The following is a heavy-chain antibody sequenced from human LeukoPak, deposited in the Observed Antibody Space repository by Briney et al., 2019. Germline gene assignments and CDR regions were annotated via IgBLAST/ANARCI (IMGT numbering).Heavy chain of an antibody. D-gene: IGHD1-26*01. CDR1: GYTLTELS. Sequence: ASVKVSCKVSGYTLTELSMHWVRQAPGKGLEWMGGFDPEDGETIYAQKFQGRVTMTEDTSTDTAYMELSSLRSEDTAVYYCATSIVGGGFFFHYFDYWGQGTLVTVSS. CDR3: ATSIVGGGFFFHYFDY. CDR2: FDPEDGET. J-gene: IGHJ4*02. V-gene: IGHV1-24*01.